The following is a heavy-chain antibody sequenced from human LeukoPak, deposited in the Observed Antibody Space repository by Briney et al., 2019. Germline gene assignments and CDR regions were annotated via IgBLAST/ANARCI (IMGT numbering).Heavy chain of an antibody. V-gene: IGHV4-31*03. J-gene: IGHJ4*02. CDR1: GGSISSGRYW. CDR3: ARGRLLWFGEPHPPFDY. Sequence: SETLSLTCTVSGGSISSGRYWRSWIRQHPGKGLEWIGYVYYSGSTYYSPSLKSRVTISVDRSKNQFTLKLSSVTAADTAVYYCARGRLLWFGEPHPPFDYWGQGTLVTVSS. D-gene: IGHD3-10*01. CDR2: VYYSGST.